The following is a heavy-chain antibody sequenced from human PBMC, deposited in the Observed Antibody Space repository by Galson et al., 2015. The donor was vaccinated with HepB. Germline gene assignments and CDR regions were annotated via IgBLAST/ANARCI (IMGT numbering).Heavy chain of an antibody. CDR3: AREYYYGSGSSGDYYGMDV. CDR2: INPSGGST. D-gene: IGHD3-10*01. V-gene: IGHV1-46*04. J-gene: IGHJ6*02. Sequence: SVKVSCKASGYTFTSYYMHWVRQAPGQGLEWMGIINPSGGSTSYAQKLQGRVTMTRDTSTSTVYMELSSLRSEDTAVYYCAREYYYGSGSSGDYYGMDVWGQGTTVTVSS. CDR1: GYTFTSYY.